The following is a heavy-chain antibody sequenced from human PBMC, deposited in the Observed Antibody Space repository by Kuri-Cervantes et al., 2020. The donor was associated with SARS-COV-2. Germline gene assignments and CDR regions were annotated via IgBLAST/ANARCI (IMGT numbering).Heavy chain of an antibody. D-gene: IGHD2-21*01. V-gene: IGHV3-30*04. Sequence: GESLRLSCAASGVTFNTCAMHWVRQSPGKGLEWVAMVSSDGTNQSYADSVKGRFTISRDNSKTTLHLQIISLRTEDTGVFYCARARVGVFDFWGQGALVTVSS. CDR3: ARARVGVFDF. CDR1: GVTFNTCA. CDR2: VSSDGTNQ. J-gene: IGHJ4*02.